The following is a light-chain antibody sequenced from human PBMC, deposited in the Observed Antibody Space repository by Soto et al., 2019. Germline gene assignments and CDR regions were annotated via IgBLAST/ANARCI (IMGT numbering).Light chain of an antibody. CDR3: YSYAGSNTFL. CDR1: SSDVGSYDL. CDR2: EGS. J-gene: IGLJ2*01. Sequence: QSALTQPASVSGSPGQSITISCTGTSSDVGSYDLVSWYQQHPGDAPKLIIYEGSKRPSGVSNRFSGSKSGNTASLTISGLQAEDEADYYCYSYAGSNTFLFGGGTQLTVL. V-gene: IGLV2-23*01.